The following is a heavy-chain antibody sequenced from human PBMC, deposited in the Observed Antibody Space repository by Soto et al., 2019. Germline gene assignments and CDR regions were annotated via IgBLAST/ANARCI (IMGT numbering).Heavy chain of an antibody. CDR3: ARDYGDYVVDYYYYYMDV. CDR2: INAGNGNT. D-gene: IGHD4-17*01. Sequence: QVQLVQSGAEVKKPGASVKVSCKASGYTFTSYAMHWVRQAPGQRLEWMGWINAGNGNTKYSQKFQGRVTITRDTSASTAYRELSSLRSEDTAVYYCARDYGDYVVDYYYYYMDVWGKGTTVTVSS. J-gene: IGHJ6*03. CDR1: GYTFTSYA. V-gene: IGHV1-3*01.